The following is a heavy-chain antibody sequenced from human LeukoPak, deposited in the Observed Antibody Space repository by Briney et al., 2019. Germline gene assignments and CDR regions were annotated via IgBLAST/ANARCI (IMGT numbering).Heavy chain of an antibody. D-gene: IGHD1-26*01. Sequence: GGSLRLSCAASGFTFSNYDMHWVRQTTGKGLEWVSAIGSAGATYYPGSLKGRFTISRENAKNSLFPQMNSLRVGDTAVYFCARGGISAFMPDNWYFDLWGRGTLVTVSS. CDR3: ARGGISAFMPDNWYFDL. CDR1: GFTFSNYD. J-gene: IGHJ2*01. CDR2: IGSAGAT. V-gene: IGHV3-13*01.